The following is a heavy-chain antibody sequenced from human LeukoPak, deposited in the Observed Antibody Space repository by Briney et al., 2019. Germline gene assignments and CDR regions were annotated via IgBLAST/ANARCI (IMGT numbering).Heavy chain of an antibody. CDR1: GGTFSSYA. V-gene: IGHV1-69*13. CDR2: IIPIFGTA. J-gene: IGHJ4*02. Sequence: ASVKVSCKASGGTFSSYAISWVRQAPGQGLEWMGGIIPIFGTANYAQKFQGRVTITADESTSTAYMELSSLRSEDTAVYYCAQYCSSTSCYPYYFDYWGQGTLVTVSS. D-gene: IGHD2-2*01. CDR3: AQYCSSTSCYPYYFDY.